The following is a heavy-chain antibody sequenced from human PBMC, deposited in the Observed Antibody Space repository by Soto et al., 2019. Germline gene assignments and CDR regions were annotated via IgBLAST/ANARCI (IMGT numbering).Heavy chain of an antibody. Sequence: GGSLRLSCAASGFTFSTHSMNWVRQAPGKGLEWISYITSSDVTMYADSVKGRFTISRDNAKNSLYLQMNSLRGGDTAVYFCVGEVGFQLIYWGQGTLGTVSS. CDR3: VGEVGFQLIY. J-gene: IGHJ4*02. D-gene: IGHD2-2*01. CDR2: ITSSDVTM. V-gene: IGHV3-48*01. CDR1: GFTFSTHS.